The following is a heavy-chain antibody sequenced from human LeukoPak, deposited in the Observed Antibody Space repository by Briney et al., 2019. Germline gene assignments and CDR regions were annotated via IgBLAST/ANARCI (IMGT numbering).Heavy chain of an antibody. J-gene: IGHJ4*02. CDR2: INHSGST. D-gene: IGHD3-3*01. CDR1: GGSFSGYY. CDR3: ARHRRIVVTIFGVGLYYFDY. Sequence: PSETLSLTCAVYGGSFSGYYWSWIRQPPGKGLEWIGEINHSGSTNYNPSLKSRVTISVDTSKNQFSLKLSSVTAADTAVYYCARHRRIVVTIFGVGLYYFDYWGQGTLVTVSS. V-gene: IGHV4-34*01.